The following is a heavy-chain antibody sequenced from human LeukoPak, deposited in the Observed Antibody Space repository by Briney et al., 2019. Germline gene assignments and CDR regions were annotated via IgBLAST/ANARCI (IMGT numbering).Heavy chain of an antibody. Sequence: PSETLSLTCAAYGGSFSGYYLPWIRQPPGKGLEWVGCISYGGSTNYNPSLTSRVTISVDTSKNQFSLKLSSVTAADTAVYYCARGPKADFDYWGQGTLETVSS. V-gene: IGHV4-59*01. CDR3: ARGPKADFDY. J-gene: IGHJ4*02. CDR1: GGSFSGYY. CDR2: ISYGGST.